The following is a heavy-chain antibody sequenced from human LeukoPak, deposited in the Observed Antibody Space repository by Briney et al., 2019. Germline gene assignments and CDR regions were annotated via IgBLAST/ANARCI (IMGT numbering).Heavy chain of an antibody. D-gene: IGHD3-3*01. CDR2: ISYDGTNT. V-gene: IGHV3-30-3*01. CDR3: ARCRDYDFWSGSAVDY. J-gene: IGHJ4*02. Sequence: GGSLRLSCAASGFIFSSYAMHWVRQAPGKGLEWVAFISYDGTNTDYADSVKGRFTISRDNSKNALYLQMNSLRAEDTAVYYCARCRDYDFWSGSAVDYWGQGTLVTVSS. CDR1: GFIFSSYA.